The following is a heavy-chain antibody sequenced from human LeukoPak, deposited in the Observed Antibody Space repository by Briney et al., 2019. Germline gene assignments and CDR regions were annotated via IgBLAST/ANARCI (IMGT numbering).Heavy chain of an antibody. V-gene: IGHV3-20*04. Sequence: GGSLRLSCAASGFTFDDYGMSWVRQAPGKGVEGVGDINWNGGWTVYADSVKGGFTISRENAKKYLYIQMNSLRAKDTALYYCAGYYYDSSRGFDLWGQGTLVTVSA. J-gene: IGHJ5*02. D-gene: IGHD3-22*01. CDR3: AGYYYDSSRGFDL. CDR1: GFTFDDYG. CDR2: INWNGGWT.